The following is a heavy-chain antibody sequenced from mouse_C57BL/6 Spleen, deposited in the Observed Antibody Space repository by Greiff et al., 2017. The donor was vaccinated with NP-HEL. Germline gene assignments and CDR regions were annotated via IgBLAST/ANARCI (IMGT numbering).Heavy chain of an antibody. D-gene: IGHD1-1*01. CDR1: GYTFTSYW. CDR2: INPSNGGT. V-gene: IGHV1-53*01. Sequence: QVQLQQPGPELVKPGASVKLSCKASGYTFTSYWMHWVKQRPGQGLEWIGNINPSNGGTNYTEKFKSKATLTVDKSSSTAYMQLSSLTSEDSAVYYCARDYPSYYYGSSAFAYWGQGTLVTVSA. CDR3: ARDYPSYYYGSSAFAY. J-gene: IGHJ3*01.